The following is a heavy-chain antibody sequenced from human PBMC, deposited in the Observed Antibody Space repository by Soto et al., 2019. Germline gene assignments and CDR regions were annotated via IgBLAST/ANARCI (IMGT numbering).Heavy chain of an antibody. CDR2: ISSSSSYI. Sequence: WGSLRLSCAASGFTFSSYSMNWVRQAPGNGLEWVSSISSSSSYIYYADSVKGRFTISRDNAKNSLYLQMNSLRAEDTAVYYCARVSAYCSSTSCYTYYGMDVWGQGTTVTVSS. CDR1: GFTFSSYS. D-gene: IGHD2-2*02. CDR3: ARVSAYCSSTSCYTYYGMDV. J-gene: IGHJ6*02. V-gene: IGHV3-21*01.